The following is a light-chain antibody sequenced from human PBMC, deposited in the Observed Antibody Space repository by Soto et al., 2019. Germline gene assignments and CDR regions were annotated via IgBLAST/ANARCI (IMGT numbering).Light chain of an antibody. CDR1: SSNIGAGYD. CDR2: GNS. CDR3: QSYDSSLSGPSYV. J-gene: IGLJ1*01. Sequence: QSVLTQPPSVSGAPGQRVTISCTGSSSNIGAGYDVHWYQQLPGAAPKLLIYGNSIRPSGVPDRFSGSKSGTSASLAITGLQAEDEADYYCQSYDSSLSGPSYVFGTGTKVTVL. V-gene: IGLV1-40*01.